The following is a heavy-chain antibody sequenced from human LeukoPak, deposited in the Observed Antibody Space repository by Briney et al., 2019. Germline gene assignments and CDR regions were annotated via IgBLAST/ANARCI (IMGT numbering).Heavy chain of an antibody. V-gene: IGHV3-53*01. CDR2: IYSGGST. CDR3: ARDRASSGWFGVSYYYGMDV. CDR1: GFTVSSNY. D-gene: IGHD6-19*01. Sequence: GGSLRLSCAASGFTVSSNYMSWVRQAPGKGLEWVSVIYSGGSTYYADSVKGRFTISRDNSKNTLYLQMNSLRAEDTAMYYCARDRASSGWFGVSYYYGMDVWGQGTTVTVSS. J-gene: IGHJ6*02.